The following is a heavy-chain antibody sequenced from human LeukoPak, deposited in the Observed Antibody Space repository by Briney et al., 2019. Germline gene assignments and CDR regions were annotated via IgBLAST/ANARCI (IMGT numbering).Heavy chain of an antibody. CDR2: MYSRGDT. D-gene: IGHD6-13*01. CDR3: ARDAPQVPAAGVLAS. CDR1: GFTVSSNY. Sequence: PGGSLRLSCAASGFTVSSNYMSWVRQAPGKGLEWVSVMYSRGDTYYANSVKGRFTFSRDISKNTLYLQMNGLRVEDTAMYYCARDAPQVPAAGVLASWGQGTLVIVSS. V-gene: IGHV3-53*01. J-gene: IGHJ5*02.